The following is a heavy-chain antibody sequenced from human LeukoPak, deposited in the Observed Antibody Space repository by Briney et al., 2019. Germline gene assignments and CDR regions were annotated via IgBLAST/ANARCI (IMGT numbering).Heavy chain of an antibody. D-gene: IGHD1-20*01. CDR1: GFTFRNYW. Sequence: GGSLRLSCAASGFTFRNYWMSWVRQAPGKGLEWVANIKEDGSEKYYVDSVKGRFTISRDNAKNSLFLQMNSLRAEDTAVYYCARITGMAFDYWGQGTLVTVSS. J-gene: IGHJ4*02. CDR3: ARITGMAFDY. V-gene: IGHV3-7*03. CDR2: IKEDGSEK.